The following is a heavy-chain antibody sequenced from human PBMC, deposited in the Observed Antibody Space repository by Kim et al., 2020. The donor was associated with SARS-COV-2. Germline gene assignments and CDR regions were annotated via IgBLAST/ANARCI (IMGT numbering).Heavy chain of an antibody. J-gene: IGHJ4*02. Sequence: TNYNPSLKSRVTMSVDTSKNQFSLKLSSVTAADTAVYYCARVGVGVAFDYWGQGTLVTVSS. V-gene: IGHV4-4*06. D-gene: IGHD1-26*01. CDR3: ARVGVGVAFDY. CDR2: T.